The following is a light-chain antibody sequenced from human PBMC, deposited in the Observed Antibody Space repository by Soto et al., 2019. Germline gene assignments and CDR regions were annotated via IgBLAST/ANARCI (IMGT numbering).Light chain of an antibody. J-gene: IGKJ3*01. CDR2: GAS. CDR1: HSVSSSY. V-gene: IGKV3-20*01. CDR3: QQYGSSPAFN. Sequence: EIVLTQSPGTLSLSPGERATLSCRASHSVSSSYLAWYQQKPGQAPRLLIYGASSRATGIPDRFSGRGSWTDFTLTISRLEPEDVAVYDCQQYGSSPAFNFGPGTKVDIK.